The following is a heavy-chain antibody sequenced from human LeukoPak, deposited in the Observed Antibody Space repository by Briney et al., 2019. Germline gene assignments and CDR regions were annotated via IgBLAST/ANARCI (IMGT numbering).Heavy chain of an antibody. J-gene: IGHJ6*02. Sequence: DPTETLSLTCTVSGGSISSYSWSWIRQPPGKGLEWIGYIYYSGSTYYNPSLKSRVTISVDTSKNQFSLRLSSVTAADTAVYYCARDPGYSSSWYGPFGMDVWGQGTTVTVSS. V-gene: IGHV4-59*12. CDR1: GGSISSYS. CDR3: ARDPGYSSSWYGPFGMDV. D-gene: IGHD6-13*01. CDR2: IYYSGST.